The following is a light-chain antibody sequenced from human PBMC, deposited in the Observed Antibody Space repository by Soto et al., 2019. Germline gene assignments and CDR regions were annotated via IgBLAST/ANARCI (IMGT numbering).Light chain of an antibody. Sequence: QSALTQPASASGSPGQSITISCTGTSSDVGSYNLVSWYQQHPGKAPKLIIYEGSKRPSGVSNRFSASKSGNTASLTISGLQAEDEADYYCCSYAGRSTWVFGGGTKLTVL. CDR1: SSDVGSYNL. V-gene: IGLV2-23*01. CDR3: CSYAGRSTWV. J-gene: IGLJ3*02. CDR2: EGS.